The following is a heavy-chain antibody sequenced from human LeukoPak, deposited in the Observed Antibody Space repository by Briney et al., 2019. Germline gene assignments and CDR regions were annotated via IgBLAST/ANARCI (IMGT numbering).Heavy chain of an antibody. V-gene: IGHV4-34*01. CDR2: INHSGST. D-gene: IGHD3-9*01. CDR3: ARMRDLPLRPGAFDI. J-gene: IGHJ3*02. Sequence: SETLSLTCAVYGGSFSGYYWSWIRQPPGKGLEWIGEINHSGSTNYNPSLKSRVTVSVDTSKNQFSLKLSSVTAADTAVYYCARMRDLPLRPGAFDIWGQGTMVTVSS. CDR1: GGSFSGYY.